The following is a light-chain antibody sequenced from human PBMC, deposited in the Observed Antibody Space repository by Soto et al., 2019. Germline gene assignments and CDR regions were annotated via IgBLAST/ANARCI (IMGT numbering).Light chain of an antibody. CDR2: AAS. J-gene: IGKJ1*01. CDR3: QKYNNWPPDRT. V-gene: IGKV1D-12*01. Sequence: DLQMTQSPSSVSASVGDRVTITCRASQGISSWLAWYQQKPGKAPKLLIYAASSLQSGVPSRFSGSGSGADFTLTISSLQSEDFVIYFCQKYNNWPPDRTVGQGTKVEIQ. CDR1: QGISSW.